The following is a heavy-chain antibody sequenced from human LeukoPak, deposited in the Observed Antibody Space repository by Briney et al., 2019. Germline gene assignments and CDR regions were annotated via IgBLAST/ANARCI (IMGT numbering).Heavy chain of an antibody. CDR2: IRYDGSNK. Sequence: PGGSLRLSCAASGFTFSTYDMHWVRQAPGKGLEWVAFIRYDGSNKYYADSVKGRFAISRDNSKNTLNLQMDSLRAEDAAVYYCARTLLRGVKFALHDAFDIWGQGTMVTVSS. D-gene: IGHD3-10*01. J-gene: IGHJ3*02. CDR3: ARTLLRGVKFALHDAFDI. V-gene: IGHV3-30*02. CDR1: GFTFSTYD.